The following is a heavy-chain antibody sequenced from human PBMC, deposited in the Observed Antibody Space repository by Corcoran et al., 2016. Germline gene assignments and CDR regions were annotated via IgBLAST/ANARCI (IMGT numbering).Heavy chain of an antibody. V-gene: IGHV3-48*04. Sequence: EVQLVESGGGLVQPGGSLGLSCAASGFTFSSYSMNWVRQAPGKGLEWVSYISSSSSTIYYADSVKGRFTIARDNAKNSLYLQMNSLRAEEPAVYYCARDIYYDSSGPFGYWGQGTLVTVSS. CDR1: GFTFSSYS. CDR2: ISSSSSTI. CDR3: ARDIYYDSSGPFGY. D-gene: IGHD3-22*01. J-gene: IGHJ4*02.